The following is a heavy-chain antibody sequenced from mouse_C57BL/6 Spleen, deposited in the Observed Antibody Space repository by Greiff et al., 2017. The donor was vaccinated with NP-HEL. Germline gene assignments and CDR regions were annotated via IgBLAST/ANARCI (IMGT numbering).Heavy chain of an antibody. V-gene: IGHV1-42*01. D-gene: IGHD2-5*01. CDR3: ARDSNYDYYAMDY. Sequence: DVQLQESGPELVKPGASVKISCKASGYSFTGYYMNWVKQSPEKSLEWIGEINPSTGGTTYNQKFKAKATLTVDKSSSTAYMQLKSLTSEDSAVYYCARDSNYDYYAMDYWGQGTSVTVSS. CDR2: INPSTGGT. J-gene: IGHJ4*01. CDR1: GYSFTGYY.